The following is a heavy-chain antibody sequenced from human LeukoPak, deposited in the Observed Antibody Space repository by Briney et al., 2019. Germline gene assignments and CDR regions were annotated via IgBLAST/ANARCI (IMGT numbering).Heavy chain of an antibody. Sequence: GGSLRLSCAASGFTFSDCYMSWIRQAPETGLEWLSYTSPSGGTIYYTDSVKGRFTMSRDNAQNALYLEMNSLRAEDTAVYYCAREKKTEWTTGAFDMWGQGTMVIVSS. J-gene: IGHJ3*02. V-gene: IGHV3-11*01. CDR3: AREKKTEWTTGAFDM. CDR1: GFTFSDCY. D-gene: IGHD3-3*01. CDR2: TSPSGGTI.